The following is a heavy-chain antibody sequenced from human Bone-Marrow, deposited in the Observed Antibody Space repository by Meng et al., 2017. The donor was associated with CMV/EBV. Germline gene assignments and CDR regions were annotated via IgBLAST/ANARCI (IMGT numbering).Heavy chain of an antibody. J-gene: IGHJ4*02. CDR1: GFTFSDYY. Sequence: GESLMISCAASGFTFSDYYMSWIRQAPGKGLEWISYITGSGRTIYYTDSVKGRFTISRDNAKRSLYLQMNSLGAEDTAVYYCASGYSYGYYFKYWGQGALVTVSS. D-gene: IGHD5-18*01. CDR3: ASGYSYGYYFKY. CDR2: ITGSGRTI. V-gene: IGHV3-11*01.